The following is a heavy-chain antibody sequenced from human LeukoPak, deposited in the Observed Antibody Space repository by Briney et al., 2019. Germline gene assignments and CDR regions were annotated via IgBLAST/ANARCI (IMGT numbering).Heavy chain of an antibody. D-gene: IGHD3-16*01. CDR1: GFTFSGYD. CDR3: ARLGGVRGYYFDY. Sequence: GGSLRLSCAASGFTFSGYDMSWVRQAPGKGLEWVSYTSSSSSTIYYADSVKSRFTISRDNAKNSLYLQMNSLRAEDTAVYYCARLGGVRGYYFDYWGQGTLVTVSS. V-gene: IGHV3-48*04. J-gene: IGHJ4*02. CDR2: TSSSSSTI.